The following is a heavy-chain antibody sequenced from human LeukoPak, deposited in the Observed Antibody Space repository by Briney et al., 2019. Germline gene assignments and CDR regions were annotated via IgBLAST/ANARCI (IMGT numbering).Heavy chain of an antibody. CDR2: VYHTGSS. V-gene: IGHV4-4*02. CDR1: GGSISSSNW. J-gene: IGHJ5*02. CDR3: ARGGTTVAGTFWFDP. Sequence: SETLSLTCAVSGGSISSSNWRSWVRPPPGKGLEWIGEVYHTGSSNYNPSLKSRVTISVDKSKSQFSLKLSSVTAADTAVYYCARGGTTVAGTFWFDPWGQGTLVTVSS. D-gene: IGHD6-19*01.